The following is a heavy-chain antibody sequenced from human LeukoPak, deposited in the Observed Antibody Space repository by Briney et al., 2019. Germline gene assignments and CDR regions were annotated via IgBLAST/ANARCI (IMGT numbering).Heavy chain of an antibody. CDR2: ISPNSGGT. D-gene: IGHD2-2*02. J-gene: IGHJ4*02. V-gene: IGHV1-2*02. Sequence: GASVKVSCKASGYTFTGYYMHWVRQAPGQGLEWMGWISPNSGGTNYAQKFQGRVTMTRDTSISTAYMELSRLRSDDTAVYYCARPGYCSSTSCYTKYNFNWGQGTLVTVSS. CDR3: ARPGYCSSTSCYTKYNFN. CDR1: GYTFTGYY.